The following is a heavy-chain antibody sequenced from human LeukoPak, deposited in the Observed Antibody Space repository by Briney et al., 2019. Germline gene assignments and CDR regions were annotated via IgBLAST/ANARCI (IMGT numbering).Heavy chain of an antibody. D-gene: IGHD3-3*01. J-gene: IGHJ4*02. CDR2: IYHSGST. CDR3: ARGKYDFWSGYYPFDY. CDR1: GGSISSGGHS. Sequence: SETLSLTCAVSGGSISSGGHSWSWIRQPPGKGLEWIGYIYHSGSTYYNPSLKSRVTISVDRSKNQFSLKLSSVTAADTAVYYCARGKYDFWSGYYPFDYWGQGTLVTVSS. V-gene: IGHV4-30-2*01.